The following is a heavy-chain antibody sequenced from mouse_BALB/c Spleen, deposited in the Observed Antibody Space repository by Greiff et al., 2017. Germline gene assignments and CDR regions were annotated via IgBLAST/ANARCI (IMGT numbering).Heavy chain of an antibody. CDR2: ISSGSSTI. Sequence: EVKLVESGGGLVHPGGSRKLSCAASGFTFSSFGMHWVRQAPEKGLEWVAYISSGSSTIYYADTVKGRFTISRDNPKNTLFLQMTSLRSEDTAMYYCAREGHYYGYWYFDYWGQGTTLTVSS. D-gene: IGHD1-2*01. CDR3: AREGHYYGYWYFDY. J-gene: IGHJ2*01. V-gene: IGHV5-17*02. CDR1: GFTFSSFG.